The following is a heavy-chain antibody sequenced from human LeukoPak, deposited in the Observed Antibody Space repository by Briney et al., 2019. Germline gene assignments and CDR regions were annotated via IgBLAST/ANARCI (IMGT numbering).Heavy chain of an antibody. CDR2: IYYSGST. J-gene: IGHJ5*02. V-gene: IGHV4-39*07. Sequence: SETLSLTCIVSGGSISRSGYYWAWIRQPPGTGLEWIGNIYYSGSTYYNPSLRSRAAISVDTSRNQFSLRLRSMTAADTAVYYCARVPGVFYDTLTGYGSGWFDPWGQGTLVTVPS. CDR3: ARVPGVFYDTLTGYGSGWFDP. D-gene: IGHD3-9*01. CDR1: GGSISRSGYY.